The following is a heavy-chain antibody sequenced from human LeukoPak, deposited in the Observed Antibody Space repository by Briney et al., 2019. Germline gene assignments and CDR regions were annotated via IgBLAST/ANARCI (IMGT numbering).Heavy chain of an antibody. V-gene: IGHV7-4-1*02. D-gene: IGHD2/OR15-2a*01. J-gene: IGHJ4*02. CDR1: GYTFSTYA. CDR2: ISTKTGNP. CDR3: ARGRGPHLNNGKYFFVDY. Sequence: GASVKVSCKTSGYTFSTYAINWVRQAPGQGLEWMGWISTKTGNPTYAPGFTGRSVFSLETSVTTAHLQISSLKAEDTAVYYCARGRGPHLNNGKYFFVDYWGQGTRVTVSS.